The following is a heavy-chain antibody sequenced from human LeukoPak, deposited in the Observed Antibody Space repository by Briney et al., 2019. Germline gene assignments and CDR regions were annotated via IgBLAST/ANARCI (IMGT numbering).Heavy chain of an antibody. V-gene: IGHV3-23*01. CDR3: AKEGVYCSGGSCYSFYYYYMDV. Sequence: GGSLRLSCAASGFTFSNYAMSWVRQAPGKGLEWVSPISGSGGIAYYADSVKGRFTISRDNSKNTLYLQMNSLRAEDTAVYYCAKEGVYCSGGSCYSFYYYYMDVWGKGTTVTVSS. CDR1: GFTFSNYA. J-gene: IGHJ6*03. D-gene: IGHD2-15*01. CDR2: ISGSGGIA.